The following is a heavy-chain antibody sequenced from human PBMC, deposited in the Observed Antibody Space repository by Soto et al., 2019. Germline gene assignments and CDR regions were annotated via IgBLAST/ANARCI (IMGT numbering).Heavy chain of an antibody. CDR1: GGTFSSYA. CDR2: IIPIFGTA. CDR3: AHEWVEMAINYGMDV. V-gene: IGHV1-69*01. Sequence: QVQLVQSGAEVKKPGSSVKVSCQASGGTFSSYAISWVRQAPGQGLEWMGGIIPIFGTANYAQKFQGRVTMTADESTSTAYMELSSLRSEDTAVYYCAHEWVEMAINYGMDVWGQGTTVTVSS. D-gene: IGHD2-21*01. J-gene: IGHJ6*02.